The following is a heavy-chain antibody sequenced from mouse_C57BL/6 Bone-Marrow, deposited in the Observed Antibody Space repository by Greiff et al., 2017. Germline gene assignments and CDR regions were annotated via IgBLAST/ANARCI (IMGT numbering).Heavy chain of an antibody. V-gene: IGHV1-81*01. CDR2: IYPRSGNT. Sequence: QVQLQQSGAELARPGASVKVSCKASGYTFTSYGISWVKQRTGQGLEWIGEIYPRSGNTYYNEKFKGMATLTADQSSSTAYMELRSLTSEYSAIDFCARWIPFAYWGPGTLVTVSA. CDR3: ARWIPFAY. J-gene: IGHJ3*01. CDR1: GYTFTSYG.